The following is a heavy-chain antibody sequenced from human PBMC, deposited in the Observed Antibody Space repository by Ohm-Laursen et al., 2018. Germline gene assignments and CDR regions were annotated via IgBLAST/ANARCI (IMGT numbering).Heavy chain of an antibody. CDR3: AKVESQVIVIGSPYYFDY. J-gene: IGHJ4*02. Sequence: SLRLSCTASGFTFSSYEMNWVRQAPGKGLEWVSAISGSGGSTYYADSVKGRFTISRDNSKNTLYLQMNSLRAEDTAVYYCAKVESQVIVIGSPYYFDYWGQGTLVTVSS. D-gene: IGHD3-16*02. V-gene: IGHV3-23*01. CDR1: GFTFSSYE. CDR2: ISGSGGST.